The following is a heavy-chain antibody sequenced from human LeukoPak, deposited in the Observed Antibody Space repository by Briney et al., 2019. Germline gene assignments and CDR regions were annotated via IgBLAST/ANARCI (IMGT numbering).Heavy chain of an antibody. CDR3: ARRRGAHTANALDI. J-gene: IGHJ3*02. Sequence: SETLSLTCTASGGSISSYYWSWIRHPPGKGLEWIGYIYSSGSTNYNPSLKSRVTISVDTSKNQFSLKLSSVTAADTAVYYCARRRGAHTANALDIWGQGTMVTVSS. CDR2: IYSSGST. CDR1: GGSISSYY. D-gene: IGHD3-10*01. V-gene: IGHV4-59*08.